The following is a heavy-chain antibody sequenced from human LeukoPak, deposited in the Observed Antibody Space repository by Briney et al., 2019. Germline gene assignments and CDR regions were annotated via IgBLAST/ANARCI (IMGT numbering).Heavy chain of an antibody. J-gene: IGHJ4*02. D-gene: IGHD2-2*01. CDR1: GFTVSSNY. CDR2: LYASGGT. CDR3: ATRGEAIPAALY. Sequence: GESLRLSCAASGFTVSSNYMGWVRQAPGKGLEWVSVLYASGGTYYADSVQGRFTVSRDSSKNTLSLQMNSLRAEDMAVYYCATRGEAIPAALYWGQGALVTVSS. V-gene: IGHV3-53*01.